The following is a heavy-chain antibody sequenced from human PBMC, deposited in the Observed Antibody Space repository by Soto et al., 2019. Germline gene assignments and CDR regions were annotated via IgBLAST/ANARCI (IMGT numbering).Heavy chain of an antibody. V-gene: IGHV4-39*01. CDR3: ARQDYDSRGYSIDY. Sequence: SETLSLTCTVSGGSIISSSYYWVWMGQPPGKGLEWIGSIYYSGSTYYNPSLKSRVTISVDTSKSQFSLKLSSVTAADTAVYSCARQDYDSRGYSIDYWGQGTLVTVSS. CDR2: IYYSGST. D-gene: IGHD3-22*01. CDR1: GGSIISSSYY. J-gene: IGHJ4*02.